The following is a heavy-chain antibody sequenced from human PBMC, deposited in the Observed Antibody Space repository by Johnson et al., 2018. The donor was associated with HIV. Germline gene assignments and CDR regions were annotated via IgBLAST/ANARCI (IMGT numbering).Heavy chain of an antibody. CDR1: GFTVSSNY. D-gene: IGHD6-19*01. J-gene: IGHJ3*02. CDR3: ARGDSSGWDAFDI. Sequence: QLVESGGGLVQPGGSLRLSCAASGFTVSSNYMSWVRQAPGKGLEWVSVIYSGGSTYYADSVKGRFTISRDNSKNTLYLQMNSLRAEDTAVYYCARGDSSGWDAFDIWGQGTMVTVSS. V-gene: IGHV3-66*02. CDR2: IYSGGST.